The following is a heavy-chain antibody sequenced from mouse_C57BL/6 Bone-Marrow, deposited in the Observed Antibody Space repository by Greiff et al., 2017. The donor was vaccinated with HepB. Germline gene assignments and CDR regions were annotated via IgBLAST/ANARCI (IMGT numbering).Heavy chain of an antibody. CDR2: IWGVGST. CDR3: ATRPYDSFAY. D-gene: IGHD2-4*01. J-gene: IGHJ3*01. CDR1: GFSLTSYG. Sequence: VKLVESGPGLVAPSQSLSITCTVSGFSLTSYGVDWVRQSPGKGLEWLGVIWGVGSTNYNSALKSRLSISKDNSKSQGFLKMNSLKTDDTAMYYCATRPYDSFAYWGQGTLVTVSA. V-gene: IGHV2-6*01.